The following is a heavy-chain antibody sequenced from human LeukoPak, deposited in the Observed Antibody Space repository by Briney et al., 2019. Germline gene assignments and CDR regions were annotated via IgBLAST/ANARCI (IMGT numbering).Heavy chain of an antibody. CDR2: LSCTGGST. CDR3: VIDKGGYYDY. D-gene: IGHD3-22*01. V-gene: IGHV3-64D*06. CDR1: GFSFSSYA. Sequence: RSLRLSCSASGFSFSSYAMYWVRQTPGKGLECVSALSCTGGSTYYADSVKGRFTISRDNSKNTLYLQMSGLRSEDTAVYYCVIDKGGYYDYWGQGTLVTVSS. J-gene: IGHJ4*02.